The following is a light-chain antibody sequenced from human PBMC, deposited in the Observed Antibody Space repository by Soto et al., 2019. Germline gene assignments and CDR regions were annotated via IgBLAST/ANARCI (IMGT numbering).Light chain of an antibody. Sequence: AIRMTQSPSSFSASTGDRVTITCRASQGISSYLAWYQQKPGKAPKLLIYAASTLQSGVPSRFSGSGSGTEFTLTISSLQPDDIATYYCQQYSHLITFGQGTRLEIK. V-gene: IGKV1-8*01. CDR3: QQYSHLIT. J-gene: IGKJ5*01. CDR1: QGISSY. CDR2: AAS.